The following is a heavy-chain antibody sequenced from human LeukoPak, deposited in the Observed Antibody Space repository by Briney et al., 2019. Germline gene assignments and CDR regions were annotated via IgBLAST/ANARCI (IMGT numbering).Heavy chain of an antibody. V-gene: IGHV3-23*01. Sequence: GGSLRLSCAASGFTFSSYAMSWVRQAPGKGLEWVSAISGSGGSTYYADSVKGRFIISRDNSKNTLYLQMNSLRAEDTAVYYCAKDPSPYSSSWNHFDYWGQGTLVTVSS. J-gene: IGHJ4*02. D-gene: IGHD6-13*01. CDR1: GFTFSSYA. CDR2: ISGSGGST. CDR3: AKDPSPYSSSWNHFDY.